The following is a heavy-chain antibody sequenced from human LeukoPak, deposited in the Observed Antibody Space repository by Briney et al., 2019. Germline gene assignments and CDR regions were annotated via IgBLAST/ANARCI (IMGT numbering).Heavy chain of an antibody. Sequence: SETLCLTCTVSGGSISSYYWSWIRQPPGKGLEWIGYIYYSGSTNYNPSLKSRVTMSVDTSKNQFSLKLSSVTAADTAVYYCARGVYDILTGYRIDYWGQGTLVTVSS. J-gene: IGHJ4*02. CDR3: ARGVYDILTGYRIDY. D-gene: IGHD3-9*01. CDR2: IYYSGST. CDR1: GGSISSYY. V-gene: IGHV4-59*01.